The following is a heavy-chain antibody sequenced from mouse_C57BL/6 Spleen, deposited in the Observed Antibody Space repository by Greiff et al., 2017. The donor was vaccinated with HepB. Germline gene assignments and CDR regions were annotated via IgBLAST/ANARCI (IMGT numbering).Heavy chain of an antibody. CDR2: IDPSDSET. CDR3: ARGNDDYFDY. V-gene: IGHV1-52*01. Sequence: QVQLKQPGAELVRPGSSVKLSCKASGYTFTSYWMHWVKQRPIQGLEWIGNIDPSDSETHYNQKFKDKATLTVDKSSSTAYVQLSSLTSEDSAVYYCARGNDDYFDYWGQGTTLTVSS. D-gene: IGHD2-12*01. J-gene: IGHJ2*01. CDR1: GYTFTSYW.